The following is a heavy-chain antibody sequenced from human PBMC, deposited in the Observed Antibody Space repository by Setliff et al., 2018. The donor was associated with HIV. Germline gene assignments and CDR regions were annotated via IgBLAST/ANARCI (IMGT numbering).Heavy chain of an antibody. J-gene: IGHJ6*03. D-gene: IGHD6-6*01. V-gene: IGHV4-39*07. CDR2: INYRGNT. Sequence: SETLSLTCTVSGASIGRRSDCWGWLRQPPGKGLEWIGSINYRGNTYYNPSLKSRVTISVDTSKNQCSLKLSSVTAADTAVYYCARGLRSSTYYYYYYMDVWGKGTTVTVSS. CDR1: GASIGRRSDC. CDR3: ARGLRSSTYYYYYYMDV.